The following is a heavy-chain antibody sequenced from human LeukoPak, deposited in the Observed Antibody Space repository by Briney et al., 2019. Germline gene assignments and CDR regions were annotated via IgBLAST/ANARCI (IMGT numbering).Heavy chain of an antibody. CDR2: FSGSGGST. J-gene: IGHJ6*02. CDR3: ANRVVPAPIGALRYYYGMDV. D-gene: IGHD2-2*02. CDR1: GFTFSSYA. Sequence: GGSLRLSCAASGFTFSSYAMSWVRQAPGKGLEWVSAFSGSGGSTYYADSVKGRFTISRDNSKNTLYLQMNSLRAEDTAVYYCANRVVPAPIGALRYYYGMDVWGQGTTVTVSS. V-gene: IGHV3-23*01.